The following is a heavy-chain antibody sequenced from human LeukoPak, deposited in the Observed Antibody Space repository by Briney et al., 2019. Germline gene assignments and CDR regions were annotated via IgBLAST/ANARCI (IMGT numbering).Heavy chain of an antibody. J-gene: IGHJ4*02. CDR2: ISGSGGST. V-gene: IGHV3-23*01. Sequence: GGSLRLSCAASGLTFRSYAMSWVRQAPGKGLEWVSVISGSGGSTYYADSVRGRFTISRDNAKNSLYLQMNSLRDEDTALYYCARGTYSSGASYWGQGTLVTVSS. CDR3: ARGTYSSGASY. D-gene: IGHD3-22*01. CDR1: GLTFRSYA.